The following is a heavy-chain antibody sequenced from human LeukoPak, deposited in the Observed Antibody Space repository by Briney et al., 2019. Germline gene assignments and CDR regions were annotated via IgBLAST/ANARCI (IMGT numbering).Heavy chain of an antibody. CDR1: GYPFTAYY. Sequence: GASVKVSCKAFGYPFTAYYMYWVRQAPGQGPEWMGIINPSGGSTSYAQKFQGRVTMTRDMSTNTVYMELSSLRSDDTAVYYCARDHQGYGSGFGPWGQGTMVTVPS. V-gene: IGHV1-46*01. CDR2: INPSGGST. J-gene: IGHJ5*02. CDR3: ARDHQGYGSGFGP. D-gene: IGHD3-10*01.